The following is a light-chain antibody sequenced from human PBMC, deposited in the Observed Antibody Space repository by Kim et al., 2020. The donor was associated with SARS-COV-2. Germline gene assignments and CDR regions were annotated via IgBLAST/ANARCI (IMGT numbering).Light chain of an antibody. CDR1: QDISNY. Sequence: DIQMTQSPSSLSASVGDRVTITCRASQDISNYLAWFQQKPGKASKSLIYAASTLQSWVPSKFSGSGSGTDFTLTISSLQPEDFATYYCKQYKTYPLTFGGGTKVDIK. CDR2: AAS. CDR3: KQYKTYPLT. V-gene: IGKV1-16*02. J-gene: IGKJ4*01.